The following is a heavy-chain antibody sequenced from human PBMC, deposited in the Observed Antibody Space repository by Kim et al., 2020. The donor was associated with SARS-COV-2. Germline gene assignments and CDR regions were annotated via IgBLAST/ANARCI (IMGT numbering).Heavy chain of an antibody. CDR1: GYTFTSYA. CDR3: AKGATSYYTFGSYYIHDS. D-gene: IGHD3-10*01. Sequence: ASVKVSCKASGYTFTSYALNWLRQAPGQGLEWMGWINTNTGNPTYAQGFTGRFVFSLDTSVTTAYLQIRGLKAEDTAVYFCAKGATSYYTFGSYYIHDSW. CDR2: INTNTGNP. J-gene: IGHJ5*01. V-gene: IGHV7-4-1*02.